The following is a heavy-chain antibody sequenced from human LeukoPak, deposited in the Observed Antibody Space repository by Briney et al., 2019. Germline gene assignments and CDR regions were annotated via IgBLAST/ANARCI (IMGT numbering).Heavy chain of an antibody. Sequence: GGSLRLSCAASGFTFSSHAMNWVRQAPGKGLEWVSGISNSGGNTYYADSVKGRFTISRDNSKNTLYLQMNSLRAEDTAVYYCAKDLCGDYDFDYWGPGTLVTVSS. CDR1: GFTFSSHA. J-gene: IGHJ4*02. CDR2: ISNSGGNT. CDR3: AKDLCGDYDFDY. V-gene: IGHV3-23*01. D-gene: IGHD4-17*01.